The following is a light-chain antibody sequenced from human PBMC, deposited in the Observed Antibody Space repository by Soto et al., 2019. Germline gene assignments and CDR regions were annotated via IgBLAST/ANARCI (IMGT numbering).Light chain of an antibody. J-gene: IGKJ2*01. V-gene: IGKV3-11*01. CDR2: DAS. Sequence: EIVLTQSPATLSLSPGERATLSCRASQSVSSYLAWYQQKPGQAPRLLIYDASNRATGITARFSGSGSGTDFTLTISSLEPEDFAVYYWQQRSNWPPDTFGQGTKLEIK. CDR1: QSVSSY. CDR3: QQRSNWPPDT.